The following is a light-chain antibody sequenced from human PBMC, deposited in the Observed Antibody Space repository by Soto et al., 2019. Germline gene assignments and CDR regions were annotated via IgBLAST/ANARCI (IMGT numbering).Light chain of an antibody. CDR2: VNTDGSH. CDR3: QTWGAGFSVV. V-gene: IGLV4-69*01. Sequence: QSVLTQSPSASAALGASVKLTCTVSSGHSSYAIAWHQQQPEKGPRYLMKVNTDGSHNKGDGIPDRFSGSSSGAERYLTISSLQSEDEADYYCQTWGAGFSVVFGGGTKVTVL. CDR1: SGHSSYA. J-gene: IGLJ2*01.